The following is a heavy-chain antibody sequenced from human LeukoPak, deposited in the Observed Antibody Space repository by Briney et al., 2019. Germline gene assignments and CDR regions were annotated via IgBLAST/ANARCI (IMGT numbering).Heavy chain of an antibody. V-gene: IGHV4-38-2*01. CDR1: GYSISSGYY. CDR3: ARQGGLGTPASGSLEAFDY. D-gene: IGHD4-23*01. CDR2: IYHSGST. J-gene: IGHJ4*02. Sequence: PSETLSLTCAVSGYSISSGYYWGWIRQPPGKGLEWIGSIYHSGSTYYNPSLKSRVTISVDTSKNQFSLKLTSVTAADTAVYYCARQGGLGTPASGSLEAFDYWGQGTLVTVSS.